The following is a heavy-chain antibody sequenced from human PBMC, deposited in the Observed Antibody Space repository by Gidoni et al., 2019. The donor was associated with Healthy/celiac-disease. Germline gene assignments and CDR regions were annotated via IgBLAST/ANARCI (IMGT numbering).Heavy chain of an antibody. Sequence: QVQLQQWGAGLLKPSETRSLPCAVYGGSVSGYYWSWIRQPPGKGLEWIGEINHSGSTNYSPSLKRRVTISVDTSKNQFSLKLSSVTAADTAVYYCARGLDRVAATIDYWGQGTLVTVSS. D-gene: IGHD2-15*01. J-gene: IGHJ4*02. V-gene: IGHV4-34*01. CDR3: ARGLDRVAATIDY. CDR1: GGSVSGYY. CDR2: INHSGST.